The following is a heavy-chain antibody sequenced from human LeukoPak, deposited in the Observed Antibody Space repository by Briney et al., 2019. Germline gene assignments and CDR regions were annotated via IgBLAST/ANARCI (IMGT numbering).Heavy chain of an antibody. J-gene: IGHJ4*02. CDR1: GLTFSDYY. Sequence: GGSLRLSCAASGLTFSDYYMSWIRQAPGKGLEWVSYISSSGSTIYYADSVKVRFTISRDNAKNSLYLQMNSLRAEDTAVYYCAQTSVEMATMSVGYYFDYWGQGTLVTVSS. CDR2: ISSSGSTI. CDR3: AQTSVEMATMSVGYYFDY. V-gene: IGHV3-11*01. D-gene: IGHD5-24*01.